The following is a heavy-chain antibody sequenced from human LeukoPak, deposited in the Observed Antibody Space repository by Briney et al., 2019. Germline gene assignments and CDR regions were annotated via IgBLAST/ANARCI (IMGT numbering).Heavy chain of an antibody. CDR2: ISGTVGNT. CDR1: GFTFGNYA. D-gene: IGHD6-6*01. V-gene: IGHV3-23*01. J-gene: IGHJ3*02. CDR3: AKRKSPRTAGRRIRAVDI. Sequence: LTGGSLRLSCAASGFTFGNYAMNWVRQAPGKGPEWVSEISGTVGNTYYADSVKGRFTISRDNSKNILYLQMNSLRAEDTAAYYCAKRKSPRTAGRRIRAVDIWGQGTMVTVSS.